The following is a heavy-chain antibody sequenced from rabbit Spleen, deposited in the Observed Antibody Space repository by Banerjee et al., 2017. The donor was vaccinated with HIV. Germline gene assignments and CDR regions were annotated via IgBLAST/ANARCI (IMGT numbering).Heavy chain of an antibody. D-gene: IGHD1-1*01. CDR2: IELGSSGFT. Sequence: QQQLEESGGGLVKPGGTLTLTCTASGFSFSGSSYICWVRQAPGKGLEWIACIELGSSGFTYFASWAKGRFTISKTSSTTVTLHMTSLTAADTATWFCARDTSSSFSSYGMDLWGPGTLVTVS. J-gene: IGHJ6*01. V-gene: IGHV1S45*01. CDR3: ARDTSSSFSSYGMDL. CDR1: GFSFSGSSY.